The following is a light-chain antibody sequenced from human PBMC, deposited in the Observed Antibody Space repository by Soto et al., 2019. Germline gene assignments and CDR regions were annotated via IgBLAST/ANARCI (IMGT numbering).Light chain of an antibody. CDR2: DVS. CDR1: SGDVGGYNY. CDR3: SSYTSPSTRV. J-gene: IGLJ1*01. V-gene: IGLV2-14*01. Sequence: QSALTQPASVSGSPGQSITISCTGTSGDVGGYNYVSWYQQHPGKAPKLMIYDVSNRPSGVSNRFSGSKSGNTASLTISGLQAEDEADYYCSSYTSPSTRVFGTGTKLTVL.